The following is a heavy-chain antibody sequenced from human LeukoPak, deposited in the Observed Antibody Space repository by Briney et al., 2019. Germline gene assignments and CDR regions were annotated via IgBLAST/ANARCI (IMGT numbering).Heavy chain of an antibody. Sequence: GGSLRLSCAASGFTFNNYAMNWVRQAPGKGLEWVSLISSNGANAYYVDSVKGRFTISRDNSKNTVSLQMNSLRGEDTALYYCAKDVRMGGGGMDVWGQGTPATVSS. D-gene: IGHD1-26*01. J-gene: IGHJ6*02. CDR3: AKDVRMGGGGMDV. V-gene: IGHV3-23*01. CDR2: ISSNGANA. CDR1: GFTFNNYA.